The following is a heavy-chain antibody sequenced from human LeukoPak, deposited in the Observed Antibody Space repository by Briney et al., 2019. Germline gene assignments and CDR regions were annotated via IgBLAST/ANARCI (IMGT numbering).Heavy chain of an antibody. V-gene: IGHV5-51*01. CDR1: GYSFNSYW. Sequence: GESLKISCKGSGYSFNSYWIGWVRQMPGKGLEWMGIIYPGNSDTRYSPSFQGQVTISADKSISTAYLQWSSLKASDTAMYYCASHPYYYGSGSEPYYFDYWGQGTLVTVSS. CDR2: IYPGNSDT. D-gene: IGHD3-10*01. J-gene: IGHJ4*02. CDR3: ASHPYYYGSGSEPYYFDY.